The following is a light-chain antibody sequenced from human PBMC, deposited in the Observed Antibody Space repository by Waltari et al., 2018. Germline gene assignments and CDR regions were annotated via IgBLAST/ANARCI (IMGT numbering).Light chain of an antibody. V-gene: IGLV4-69*01. CDR3: QTWDIDTHVL. CDR1: SGHSTYA. CDR2: LNSDGSF. Sequence: ALTQPPSASASLGASVKLTCTLSSGHSTYAIAWHQRRPEKGPQFLMRLNSDGSFDKGDGIPDRFSGSGSGAERYLTISSVQSEDEADYYCQTWDIDTHVLFGGGTKLTVL. J-gene: IGLJ2*01.